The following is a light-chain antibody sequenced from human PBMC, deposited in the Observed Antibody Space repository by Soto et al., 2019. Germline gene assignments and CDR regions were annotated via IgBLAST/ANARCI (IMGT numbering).Light chain of an antibody. J-gene: IGLJ1*01. CDR3: LSYASGNTRV. CDR1: NSDIGDYDY. V-gene: IGLV2-14*01. CDR2: EVT. Sequence: QSALTQPASVSRSPGQSITISCTGTNSDIGDYDYVSWYQQHPGKAPKLLISEVTNRPSGISDRFSGSKSDNTASLTISDLQAEDEADYYCLSYASGNTRVFGTGTKVTVL.